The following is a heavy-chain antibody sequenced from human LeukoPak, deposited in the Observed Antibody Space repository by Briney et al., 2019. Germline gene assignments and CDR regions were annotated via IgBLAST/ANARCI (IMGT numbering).Heavy chain of an antibody. J-gene: IGHJ4*02. V-gene: IGHV3-33*01. D-gene: IGHD6-13*01. Sequence: GGSLRLPCAASGFTFSSYGMHWARQAPGKGLEWVAVIWYDGSNKYYADSVKGRFTISRDNSKNTLYLQMNSLRAEDTAVYYCARDAISSSFYYWGQGTLVTVSS. CDR1: GFTFSSYG. CDR3: ARDAISSSFYY. CDR2: IWYDGSNK.